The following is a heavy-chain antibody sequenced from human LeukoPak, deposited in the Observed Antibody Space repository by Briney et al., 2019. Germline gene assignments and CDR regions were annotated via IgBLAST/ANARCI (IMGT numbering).Heavy chain of an antibody. CDR1: GYTFTGYY. J-gene: IGHJ1*01. D-gene: IGHD6-13*01. Sequence: GASVKVSCKASGYTFTGYYMHWVPQAPGQGLEWMGWINPNSDGTNYAQKFQGRVTMTRDTSISTAYMELSRLRSDDKAVYYCGSGGYSSSWYPRAEYYQQWGRDTLVTVSS. V-gene: IGHV1-2*02. CDR3: GSGGYSSSWYPRAEYYQQ. CDR2: INPNSDGT.